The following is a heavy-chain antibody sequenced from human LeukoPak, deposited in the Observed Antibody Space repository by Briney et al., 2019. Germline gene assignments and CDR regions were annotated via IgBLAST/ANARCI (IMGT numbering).Heavy chain of an antibody. V-gene: IGHV1-3*01. Sequence: ASVKVSCKASGYTFTNYTMHWVRQAPGQRLEWMGWINAVNGNTKYSQKFQGRVTITRDTSASTAYMDPSSLRSEDAAVYYCARDPGTFSEYFQHWGQGTLVTVSS. CDR2: INAVNGNT. D-gene: IGHD6-13*01. J-gene: IGHJ1*01. CDR3: ARDPGTFSEYFQH. CDR1: GYTFTNYT.